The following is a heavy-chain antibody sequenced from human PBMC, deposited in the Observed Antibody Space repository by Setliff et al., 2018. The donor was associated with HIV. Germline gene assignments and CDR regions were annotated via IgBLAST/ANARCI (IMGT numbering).Heavy chain of an antibody. D-gene: IGHD2-21*01. J-gene: IGHJ6*03. V-gene: IGHV4-61*09. CDR1: GDSISSGSYY. Sequence: PSETLSLTCTVSGDSISSGSYYWSWIRQPAGKGLEWTGHVYTSGSTDYNPSLNSRPTISIDTSRNQFSLRLNSVTAADTAVYFCARVGLAYSGDMDVWGKGTTVTVSS. CDR3: ARVGLAYSGDMDV. CDR2: VYTSGST.